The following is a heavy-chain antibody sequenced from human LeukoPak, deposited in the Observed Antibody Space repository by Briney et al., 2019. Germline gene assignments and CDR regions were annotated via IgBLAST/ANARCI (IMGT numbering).Heavy chain of an antibody. CDR3: ARDRPENYYDSSGYYGTNYYYYYGMDV. CDR1: GYTFTSYA. V-gene: IGHV1-3*01. Sequence: ASVKVSCKASGYTFTSYAMHWVRQAPGQRFEWMGWINAGNGNTKYSQKFQGRVTITRDTSASTAYMELSSLRSEDTAVYYCARDRPENYYDSSGYYGTNYYYYYGMDVWGQGTTVTVSS. J-gene: IGHJ6*02. CDR2: INAGNGNT. D-gene: IGHD3-22*01.